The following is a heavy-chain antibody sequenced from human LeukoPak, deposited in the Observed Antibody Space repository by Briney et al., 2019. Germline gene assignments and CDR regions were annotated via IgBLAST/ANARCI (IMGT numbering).Heavy chain of an antibody. CDR3: ARAFGVPAAIVGSLFDY. CDR1: GFTFDDYA. CDR2: ISWNSGSI. V-gene: IGHV3-9*01. J-gene: IGHJ4*02. D-gene: IGHD2-2*02. Sequence: GRSLRLSCAASGFTFDDYAMHWVRQAPGKGLEWVSGISWNSGSIGYADSVKGRFTISRDNAKNSLYLQMNSLRAEDTAVYYCARAFGVPAAIVGSLFDYWGQGTLVTVSS.